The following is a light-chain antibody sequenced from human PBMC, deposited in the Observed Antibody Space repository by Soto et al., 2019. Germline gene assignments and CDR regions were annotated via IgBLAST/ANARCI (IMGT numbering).Light chain of an antibody. CDR3: KVCDSSSDHPYV. V-gene: IGLV3-21*02. Sequence: SYELTQPPSVSVAPGQTARITWGGNNIGSKSVHWYQQKPGQAPVLVVHDDTARPSGIPERFSGSNSGNTATLTISRVEAGDEAEYYCKVCDSSSDHPYVFGTGTKVTVL. CDR2: DDT. CDR1: NIGSKS. J-gene: IGLJ1*01.